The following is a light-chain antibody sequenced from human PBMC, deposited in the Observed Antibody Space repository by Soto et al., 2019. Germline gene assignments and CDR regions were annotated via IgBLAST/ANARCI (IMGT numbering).Light chain of an antibody. CDR3: CSYADTTYV. CDR2: EVT. J-gene: IGLJ1*01. Sequence: QSALTQPRSVSGSPGQSVTISCTGTGSDVGCYDSVSWYQQHPGKAPRLVIYEVTKGPSGVPDRCFGSQSGNTASLNISGLQADDEADYYCCSYADTTYVFGTGTKLTVL. CDR1: GSDVGCYDS. V-gene: IGLV2-11*01.